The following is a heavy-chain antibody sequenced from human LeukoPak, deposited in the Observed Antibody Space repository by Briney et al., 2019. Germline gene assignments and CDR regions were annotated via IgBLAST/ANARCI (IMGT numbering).Heavy chain of an antibody. CDR2: IYSGGST. Sequence: GGSLRLSCEASGFTVSSNYMSWVRQAPGKGLEWVSVIYSGGSTYYADSVKGRFTISRDNSKNTLYLQMNSLRAEDTAVYYCVRDDERPDNGLDYWGQGTLVTVSS. D-gene: IGHD1-14*01. V-gene: IGHV3-66*01. CDR1: GFTVSSNY. J-gene: IGHJ4*02. CDR3: VRDDERPDNGLDY.